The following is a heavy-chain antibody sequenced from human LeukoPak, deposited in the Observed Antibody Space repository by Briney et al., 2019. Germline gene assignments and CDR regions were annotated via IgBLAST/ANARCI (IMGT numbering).Heavy chain of an antibody. Sequence: SETLSLTCTVSGGSISSYYWSWIRQPPGKGLEWIGYIYYSGSTNYNPSLKSRVTISVDTSKNQFSLKLSSVTVADTAVYYCARVKWVNYGMDVWGQGTTVTVSS. CDR2: IYYSGST. CDR1: GGSISSYY. D-gene: IGHD1-26*01. J-gene: IGHJ6*02. CDR3: ARVKWVNYGMDV. V-gene: IGHV4-59*01.